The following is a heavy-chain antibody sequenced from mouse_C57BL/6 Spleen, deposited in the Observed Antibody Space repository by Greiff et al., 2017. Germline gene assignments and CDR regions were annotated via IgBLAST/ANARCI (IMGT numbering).Heavy chain of an antibody. D-gene: IGHD1-1*01. CDR1: GYAFSSYW. Sequence: VKLVESGAELVKPGASVKISCKASGYAFSSYWMNWVKQRPGKGLEWIGQIYPGDGDTNYNGKFKGKATLTADKSSSTAYMQLSSLTSEDSAVXFGARSAHYYGSAWFAYWGQGTLVTVSA. J-gene: IGHJ3*01. CDR2: IYPGDGDT. V-gene: IGHV1-80*01. CDR3: ARSAHYYGSAWFAY.